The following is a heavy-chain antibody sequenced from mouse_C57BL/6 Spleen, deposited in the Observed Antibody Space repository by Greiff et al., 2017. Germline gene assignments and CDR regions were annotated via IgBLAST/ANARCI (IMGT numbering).Heavy chain of an antibody. CDR1: GYSFTDYN. D-gene: IGHD1-1*01. CDR2: INPNYGTT. Sequence: EVQLQQSGPELVKPGASVKISCKASGYSFTDYNMNWVKQSNGKSLEWIGVINPNYGTTSYNQKFKGKATLTVDQSSSTAYMQRNSLTSEDSAVYYCASPSITTVVATGYFDVWGAGTTVTVSS. CDR3: ASPSITTVVATGYFDV. J-gene: IGHJ1*01. V-gene: IGHV1-39*01.